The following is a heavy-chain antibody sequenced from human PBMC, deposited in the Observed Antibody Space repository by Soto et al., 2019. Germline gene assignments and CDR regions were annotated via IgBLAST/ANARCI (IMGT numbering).Heavy chain of an antibody. V-gene: IGHV3-23*01. D-gene: IGHD6-6*01. CDR3: AKGSSIAARAAFDI. J-gene: IGHJ3*02. CDR1: GFTFSSYA. CDR2: ISGSNDNI. Sequence: GGSLRLSCVASGFTFSSYAMSWVRQAPGKGLEWVSGISGSNDNIHYADCVKGRFTISRDNSKNTLYLQMSSLRAEDTAVYYCAKGSSIAARAAFDIWGQGTMVTVSS.